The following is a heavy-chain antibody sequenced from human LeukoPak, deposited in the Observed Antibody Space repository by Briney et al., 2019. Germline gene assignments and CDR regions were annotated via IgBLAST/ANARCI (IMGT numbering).Heavy chain of an antibody. CDR3: AREEMGALDC. CDR1: GFTFSRNW. D-gene: IGHD5-24*01. J-gene: IGHJ4*02. Sequence: GGSLRLSCAASGFTFSRNWMGWVRQAPGKGLEWVANIKQDGSEKYCVDSVKGRFTISRDNAKNSLYLQMNSLRAEDTAVYYCAREEMGALDCWGQGTLVTVSS. V-gene: IGHV3-7*01. CDR2: IKQDGSEK.